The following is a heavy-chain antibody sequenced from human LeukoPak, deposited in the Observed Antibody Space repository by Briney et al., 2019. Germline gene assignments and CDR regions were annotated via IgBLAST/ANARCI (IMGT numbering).Heavy chain of an antibody. Sequence: SVKVSCKASGYTFTGYYMHWVRQAPGQGLEWMGGIIPIFGTANYAQKFQGRVTITTDESTSTAYMELSSLRSEDTAVYYCARGDGYNYNFDYWGQGTLVTVSS. J-gene: IGHJ4*02. V-gene: IGHV1-69*05. CDR3: ARGDGYNYNFDY. CDR1: GYTFTGYY. CDR2: IIPIFGTA. D-gene: IGHD5-24*01.